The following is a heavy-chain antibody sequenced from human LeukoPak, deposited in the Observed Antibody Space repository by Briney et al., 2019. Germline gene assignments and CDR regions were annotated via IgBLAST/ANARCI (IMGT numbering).Heavy chain of an antibody. CDR2: VFHTGST. Sequence: SSETLSLTCTVSGGSISSSSYYWGWIRQPPGKGLEWIGSVFHTGSTYYNPSFKTRVIISVDTSKNHFSLKMTSVTAADTAMYYCARGIASAGHDYWGLGTLVTVSS. V-gene: IGHV4-39*07. CDR3: ARGIASAGHDY. CDR1: GGSISSSSYY. J-gene: IGHJ4*02. D-gene: IGHD2-15*01.